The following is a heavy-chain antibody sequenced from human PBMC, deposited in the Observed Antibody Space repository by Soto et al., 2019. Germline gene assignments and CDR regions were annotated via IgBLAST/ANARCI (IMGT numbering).Heavy chain of an antibody. J-gene: IGHJ4*02. Sequence: GGSRSRSRVAAGWTFGSHRMHWVRQAPGEGLEWVSRMNSDGRTTNYADSVRGRFTVSRDNAKNTLYLQMNSLRAEDTAVYYCATAEVDYWGPGNLVKVSS. CDR3: ATAEVDY. V-gene: IGHV3-74*01. CDR1: GWTFGSHR. CDR2: MNSDGRTT.